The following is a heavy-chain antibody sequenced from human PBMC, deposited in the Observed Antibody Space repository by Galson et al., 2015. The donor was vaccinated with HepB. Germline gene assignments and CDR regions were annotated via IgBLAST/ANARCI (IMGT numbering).Heavy chain of an antibody. V-gene: IGHV5-51*03. CDR2: IYPGDSDT. Sequence: QSGAEVKKPGESLKISCKGSGYSFTSYWIGWVRQMPGKGLEWMGIIYPGDSDTRYSPSFQGQVTISADKSISTAYLQWSSLKASDTAMYYCARRGYYYDSSGYYWDYWGQGTLVTVSS. D-gene: IGHD3-22*01. J-gene: IGHJ4*02. CDR3: ARRGYYYDSSGYYWDY. CDR1: GYSFTSYW.